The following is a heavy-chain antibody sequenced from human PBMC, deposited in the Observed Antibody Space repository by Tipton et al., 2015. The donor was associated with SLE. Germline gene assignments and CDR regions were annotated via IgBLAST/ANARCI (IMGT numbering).Heavy chain of an antibody. CDR3: ARPAVAGIGGPFDY. CDR2: IYYSGST. V-gene: IGHV4-4*02. CDR1: GDSISSSNW. J-gene: IGHJ4*02. D-gene: IGHD6-19*01. Sequence: TLSLTCAVSGDSISSSNWWSWVRQPPGKGLEWIGYIYYSGSTNYNPSLKSRVTISVDTSKNQFSLKLSSVTAADTAVYYCARPAVAGIGGPFDYWGQGTLVTVSS.